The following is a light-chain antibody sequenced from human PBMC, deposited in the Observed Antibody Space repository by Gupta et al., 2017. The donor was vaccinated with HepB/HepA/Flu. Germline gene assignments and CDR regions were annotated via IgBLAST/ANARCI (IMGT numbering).Light chain of an antibody. CDR3: QQYDTYPWT. Sequence: DIQMTQSPSSLSASVGDRVTSTCRASQDISNCLAWFQQKPGTAPKFLISAVSTLRSGVPSRFSGSGAGTEFTLTIDSLQPEDFATYYCQQYDTYPWTFGQGTKVEI. CDR2: AVS. J-gene: IGKJ1*01. CDR1: QDISNC. V-gene: IGKV1-16*01.